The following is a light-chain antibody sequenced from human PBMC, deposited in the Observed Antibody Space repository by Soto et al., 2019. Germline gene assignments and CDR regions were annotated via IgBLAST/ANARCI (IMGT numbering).Light chain of an antibody. V-gene: IGLV9-49*01. CDR2: VGTGGIVR. CDR1: SGYSNYK. Sequence: QSVLTQPPSASASLGASVTLTCTLSSGYSNYKVDWYQQRPGKGPRFVMRVGTGGIVRSKGDGIPDRFSVLGSGLNRYLTIKNIQEEDESDYYCGADHGSGSNFVYVFGTGTKVTVL. CDR3: GADHGSGSNFVYV. J-gene: IGLJ1*01.